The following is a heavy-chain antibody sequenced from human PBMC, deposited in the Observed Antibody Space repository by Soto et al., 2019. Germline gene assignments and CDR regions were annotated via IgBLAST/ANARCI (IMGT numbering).Heavy chain of an antibody. Sequence: PGGSLRLSCAASGFTFSSCSMNWVRQAPGKGLEWVSSISSSSSYIYYADSVKGRFTISRDNAKNSLYLQMNSLRAEDTAVYYCARDLTYYNFWSCSIPIQYYYGMDVWGQGTTVTVSS. J-gene: IGHJ6*02. V-gene: IGHV3-21*01. D-gene: IGHD3-3*01. CDR1: GFTFSSCS. CDR3: ARDLTYYNFWSCSIPIQYYYGMDV. CDR2: ISSSSSYI.